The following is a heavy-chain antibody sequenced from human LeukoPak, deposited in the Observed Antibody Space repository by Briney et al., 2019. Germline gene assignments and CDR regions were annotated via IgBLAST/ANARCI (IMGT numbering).Heavy chain of an antibody. CDR3: ARSYSSSWYWRFDP. D-gene: IGHD6-13*01. CDR1: GGSISGYY. CDR2: IYYSGST. J-gene: IGHJ5*02. V-gene: IGHV4-59*01. Sequence: SETLSLTCTVSGGSISGYYWSWIRHPPGKGLEWIGYIYYSGSTNYNPSLKSRVTISADTSKNQFSLKLSSVTAEDTAVYYCARSYSSSWYWRFDPWGQGTLVTVSS.